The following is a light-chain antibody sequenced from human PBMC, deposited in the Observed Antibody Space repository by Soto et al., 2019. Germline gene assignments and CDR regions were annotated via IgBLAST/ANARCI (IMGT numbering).Light chain of an antibody. Sequence: AIRMTQSPSSFSASTGDRVTITCRASQGIGTNLNWYQQRPGKAPKLLIYAVSSLQSGVSSRFSGSGSGTDFTLSINSLQREDFATYYCQQTYSAPPLFGQGTKVEIK. CDR3: QQTYSAPPL. CDR2: AVS. CDR1: QGIGTN. J-gene: IGKJ1*01. V-gene: IGKV1-8*01.